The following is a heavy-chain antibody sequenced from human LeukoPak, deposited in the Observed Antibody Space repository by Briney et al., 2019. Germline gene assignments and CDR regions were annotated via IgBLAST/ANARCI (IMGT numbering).Heavy chain of an antibody. V-gene: IGHV1-2*02. CDR1: GYTFTGYY. CDR2: INPNSGGT. J-gene: IGHJ4*02. CDR3: ARSSITIFGVVIGGY. D-gene: IGHD3-3*01. Sequence: ASVKVSCKASGYTFTGYYMHWVRQAPGQGLEWMGWINPNSGGTNYAQKFQGRVTMTRDTSISTAYMELSRLRSDGTAVYYCARSSITIFGVVIGGYWGQGTLVTVSS.